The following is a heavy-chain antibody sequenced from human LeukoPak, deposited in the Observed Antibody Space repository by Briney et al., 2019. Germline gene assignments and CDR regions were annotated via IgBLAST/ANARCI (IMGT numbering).Heavy chain of an antibody. D-gene: IGHD2-15*01. Sequence: GGSLRLSCAASGFTFSSYAMSWVRQAPGKGLEWVSAISGSGGSTYYADSVKGRFTISRDNSKNTLYLQMNSLRAEDTAVYYCAKDRPVNKVVVAATSYNWFDPWGQGTLVTVSS. J-gene: IGHJ5*02. CDR1: GFTFSSYA. CDR2: ISGSGGST. CDR3: AKDRPVNKVVVAATSYNWFDP. V-gene: IGHV3-23*01.